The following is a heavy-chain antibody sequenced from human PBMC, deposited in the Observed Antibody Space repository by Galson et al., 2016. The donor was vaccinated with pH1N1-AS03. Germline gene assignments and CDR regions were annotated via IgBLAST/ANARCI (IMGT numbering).Heavy chain of an antibody. Sequence: SLRLSCAGSGFTFSSHSMNWVRQAPGKGLEWVSSISGNSGFINYADSVKGRFTISRDNSKNTLYLRINSLRAEDTAIYYCAKLSLGYCAYWGQGTLVTVSS. CDR2: ISGNSGFI. CDR3: AKLSLGYCAY. D-gene: IGHD2-15*01. CDR1: GFTFSSHS. J-gene: IGHJ4*02. V-gene: IGHV3-21*04.